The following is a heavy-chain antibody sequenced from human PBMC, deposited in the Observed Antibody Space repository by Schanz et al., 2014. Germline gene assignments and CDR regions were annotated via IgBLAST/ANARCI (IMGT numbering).Heavy chain of an antibody. Sequence: EVQLLESGGGLVQPGGSLRLSCAASGFSFSIFAMSWVRQAPGKGLEWVGHSRNKGHSYTSEYAASVKGRFTISRDESESSLYLQMDSLKTEDTAVYYCARRNFYDKSAAFDYWGQGSLVTVSS. CDR1: GFSFSIFA. CDR3: ARRNFYDKSAAFDY. J-gene: IGHJ4*02. D-gene: IGHD3-9*01. V-gene: IGHV3-72*01. CDR2: SRNKGHSYTS.